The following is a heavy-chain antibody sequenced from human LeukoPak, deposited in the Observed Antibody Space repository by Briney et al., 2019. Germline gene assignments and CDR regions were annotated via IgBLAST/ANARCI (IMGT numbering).Heavy chain of an antibody. Sequence: LGTLSLSCAVSRGSIRGFYWSWSRQPPGKGLEWIGYVYDSGSTDYNPSLKSRVTISVDTTKMQFCLKLSSVTAADTDVYYCARVLLSLGYYFDYWGQGTLVTVSS. CDR3: ARVLLSLGYYFDY. V-gene: IGHV4-59*01. CDR2: VYDSGST. D-gene: IGHD3-22*01. J-gene: IGHJ4*02. CDR1: RGSIRGFY.